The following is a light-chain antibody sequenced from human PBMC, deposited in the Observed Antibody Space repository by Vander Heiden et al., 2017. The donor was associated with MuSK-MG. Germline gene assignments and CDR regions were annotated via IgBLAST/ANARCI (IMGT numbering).Light chain of an antibody. CDR3: QQSYSSPPNT. CDR1: QSISSY. J-gene: IGKJ5*01. CDR2: DAS. V-gene: IGKV1-39*01. Sequence: DIQMTQSPSSLSASVGDRVTITCRASQSISSYLNSYQQKPGKAPKLLIYDASSLQRGVPSRFSGSGCGTDVTLTISSRQQEDFATYYCQQSYSSPPNTFGQGTRLEIK.